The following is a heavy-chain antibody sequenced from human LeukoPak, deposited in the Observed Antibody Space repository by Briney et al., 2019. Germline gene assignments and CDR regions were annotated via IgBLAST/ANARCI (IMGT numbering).Heavy chain of an antibody. CDR3: ASEFSD. D-gene: IGHD2-21*01. J-gene: IGHJ4*02. Sequence: SSETLSLTCTVSGDSIRSGSYYWSWIRQPAGQGLEWIGRCYSDGSTDYNPSRRSCLPTSIDTAKNQFALQLSSVTAAATAIYYYASEFSDWGQGTLVTVSS. V-gene: IGHV4-61*02. CDR2: CYSDGST. CDR1: GDSIRSGSYY.